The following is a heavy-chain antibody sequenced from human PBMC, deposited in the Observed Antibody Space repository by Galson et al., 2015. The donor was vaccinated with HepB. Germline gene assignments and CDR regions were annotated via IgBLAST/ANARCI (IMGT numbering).Heavy chain of an antibody. V-gene: IGHV3-30*04. Sequence: SLRLSCAAPGFTFSSYAMHWVRQAPGKGLEWVAVISYDGSNKYYADSVKGRFTISRDNSKNTLYLQMNSLRAEDTAVYYCAREGQGYFQHWGQGTLVTVSS. CDR1: GFTFSSYA. CDR2: ISYDGSNK. CDR3: AREGQGYFQH. J-gene: IGHJ1*01.